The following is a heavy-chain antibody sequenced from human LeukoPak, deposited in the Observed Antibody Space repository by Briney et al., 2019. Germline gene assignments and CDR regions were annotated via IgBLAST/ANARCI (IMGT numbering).Heavy chain of an antibody. CDR2: IIPILGIA. CDR3: ARVDTAMVIDY. J-gene: IGHJ4*02. CDR1: GGTFSSYA. D-gene: IGHD5-18*01. V-gene: IGHV1-69*04. Sequence: SVKVSCKASGGTFSSYAISWVRQAPGQGLEWMGRIIPILGIANYAQRFQGRVTITADKSTSTAYMELSSLRSEDTAVYYCARVDTAMVIDYWGQGTLVTVSS.